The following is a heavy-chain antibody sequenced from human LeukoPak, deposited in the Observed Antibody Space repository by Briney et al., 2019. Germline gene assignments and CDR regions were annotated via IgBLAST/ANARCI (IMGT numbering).Heavy chain of an antibody. CDR1: GDSVSSNSVA. D-gene: IGHD2-2*01. J-gene: IGHJ4*02. CDR2: TYYRSQWYN. Sequence: SQTLSLTCAISGDSVSSNSVAWNWIRQSPSRGLEWLGRTYYRSQWYNEYAVSVRGRITINPDTSKNQFSLHLNSVTPEDTAVYYCARDQYCSSFACSFDCWGQGTLVTVSS. CDR3: ARDQYCSSFACSFDC. V-gene: IGHV6-1*01.